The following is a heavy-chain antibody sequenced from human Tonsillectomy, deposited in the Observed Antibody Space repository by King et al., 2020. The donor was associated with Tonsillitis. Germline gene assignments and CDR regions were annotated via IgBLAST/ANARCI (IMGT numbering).Heavy chain of an antibody. CDR2: ISYDGSNK. J-gene: IGHJ4*02. Sequence: VQLVESGGGVVQPGRSLRLSCAASGFTFSSYAMHWVRQAPGKGLEWVAVISYDGSNKYYADPVKGRITISRDNSKNKLYLQMHSLRAEDTAVYYCARDGRELTGDYYFDSWGQGTLVTVSS. CDR1: GFTFSSYA. CDR3: ARDGRELTGDYYFDS. V-gene: IGHV3-30-3*01. D-gene: IGHD2-21*01.